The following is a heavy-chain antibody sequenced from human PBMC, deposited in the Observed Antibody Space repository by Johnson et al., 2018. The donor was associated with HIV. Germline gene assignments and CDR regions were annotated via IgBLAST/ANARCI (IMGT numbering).Heavy chain of an antibody. CDR1: GFTFSNYG. Sequence: VQVVESGGGVVQPGRSLRLSCAASGFTFSNYGMHWVRQAPGKGLEWVAVIWYAGSNKYYGDSVKGRFTISRDNSNNTVYLQMNSLSAEDTAVYYCAKEAIDILIGHDAFDIWGQGPMVTVSS. J-gene: IGHJ3*02. V-gene: IGHV3-33*06. CDR2: IWYAGSNK. CDR3: AKEAIDILIGHDAFDI. D-gene: IGHD3-9*01.